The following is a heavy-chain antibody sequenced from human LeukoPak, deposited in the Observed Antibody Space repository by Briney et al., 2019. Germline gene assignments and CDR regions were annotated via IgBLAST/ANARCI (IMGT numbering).Heavy chain of an antibody. CDR1: GFTYSSYW. Sequence: GGSLRLSCAASGFTYSSYWMSWVRQAPGKGLEWVANIKQDGSEKYYVDSVKGRFTISRDNAKNSLYLQMNSLRAEDTAVYYCARVTMVRGVYNWCDPWGQGTLVTVSS. CDR3: ARVTMVRGVYNWCDP. D-gene: IGHD3-10*01. CDR2: IKQDGSEK. J-gene: IGHJ5*02. V-gene: IGHV3-7*03.